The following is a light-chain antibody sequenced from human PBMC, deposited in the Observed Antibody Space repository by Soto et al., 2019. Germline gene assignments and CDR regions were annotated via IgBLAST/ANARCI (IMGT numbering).Light chain of an antibody. V-gene: IGKV1-5*01. CDR3: PQLNTYPWT. J-gene: IGKJ1*01. CDR2: DVS. Sequence: DIQMTQSPSTVSAYVGDSVTITCRASQSITTWLAWYRQRPGKAPKLLIYDVSSLQSGVPSRFSGSGSGTEFTLTISSLQPEDVATYYCPQLNTYPWTFGQGTKVDIK. CDR1: QSITTW.